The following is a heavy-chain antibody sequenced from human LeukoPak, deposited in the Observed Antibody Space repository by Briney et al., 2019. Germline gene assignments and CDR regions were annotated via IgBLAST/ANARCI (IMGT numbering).Heavy chain of an antibody. CDR3: ARDKDWNFD. CDR2: IYTSGST. Sequence: PSQTLSLTCTVSGGSISSGSYYWSWIRQPAGKGLEWIGRIYTSGSTNYNPSLKSRVTISVDTSKNQFSLKLSSVTAADTAVYYCARDKDWNFDWGQGTLVTVSS. CDR1: GGSISSGSYY. J-gene: IGHJ4*02. V-gene: IGHV4-61*02. D-gene: IGHD1-7*01.